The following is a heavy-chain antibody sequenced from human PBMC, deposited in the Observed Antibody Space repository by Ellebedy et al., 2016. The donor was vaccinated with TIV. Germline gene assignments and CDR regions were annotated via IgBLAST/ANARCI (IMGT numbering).Heavy chain of an antibody. CDR2: IYWDDEE. V-gene: IGHV2-5*02. Sequence: SGPTLVKPTQTLTLTCTFSGFSLSTREMGVGSIRQPPGKALEWLALIYWDDEEHYSPSLKSRLTITKDTSKNQVVLTMTNMDPVDTATYYCAHRPQWFPSPGFDYWGQGTLVTVSS. CDR1: GFSLSTREMG. D-gene: IGHD3-22*01. J-gene: IGHJ4*02. CDR3: AHRPQWFPSPGFDY.